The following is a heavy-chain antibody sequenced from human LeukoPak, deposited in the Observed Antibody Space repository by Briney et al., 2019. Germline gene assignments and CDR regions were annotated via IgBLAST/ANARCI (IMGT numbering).Heavy chain of an antibody. CDR3: ATKGYSYAKGY. D-gene: IGHD5-18*01. V-gene: IGHV3-7*01. Sequence: GGSLRLSCAASGFTFSSYWMSWVRQAPGKGLEWVANIKQDGSEKYYVDSVKGRFTISRDNAKNSLYLQMNSLRAEDTAVYYCATKGYSYAKGYRGQGTLVTVSS. CDR2: IKQDGSEK. CDR1: GFTFSSYW. J-gene: IGHJ4*02.